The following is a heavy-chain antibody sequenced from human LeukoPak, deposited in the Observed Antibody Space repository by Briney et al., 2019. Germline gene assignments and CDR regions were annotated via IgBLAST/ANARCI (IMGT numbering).Heavy chain of an antibody. CDR2: IYYSGST. CDR1: GGSISSNY. D-gene: IGHD1-1*01. CDR3: ANHEGRNWYIDH. Sequence: PSETLSLTCTVSGGSISSNYWSWIRKPPAQGLEWVGTIYYSGSTYYNQSLTRRVTISVDTYKNQYHLKLSSVSVPDTATYYCANHEGRNWYIDHWGQGTLVTVSS. V-gene: IGHV4-59*04. J-gene: IGHJ4*02.